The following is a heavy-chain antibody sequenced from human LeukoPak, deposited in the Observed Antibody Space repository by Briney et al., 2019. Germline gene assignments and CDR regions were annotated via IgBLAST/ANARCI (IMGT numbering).Heavy chain of an antibody. V-gene: IGHV3-48*03. CDR2: ISSSGSTI. CDR1: GFAFSSYE. Sequence: PGGSLRLSCAASGFAFSSYEMNWVRQAPGKGLEWVSYISSSGSTIYYADSVKGRFTISRDNAKNSLYLQTNSLRAEDTAVYYCARDTHGGDPFDYWGQGTLVTVSS. J-gene: IGHJ4*02. D-gene: IGHD2-21*01. CDR3: ARDTHGGDPFDY.